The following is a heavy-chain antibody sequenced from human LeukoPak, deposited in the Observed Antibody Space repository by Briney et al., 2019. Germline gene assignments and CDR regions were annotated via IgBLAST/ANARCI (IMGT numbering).Heavy chain of an antibody. V-gene: IGHV3-30*18. D-gene: IGHD2-2*01. CDR3: AKDGFSTDY. Sequence: GGSLRLSCAASGFTFSSYGMHWVRQAPGKGLEWVAVISYDGSNKYYADSVKGRFTISRDNSKNTLYLQMNSLRAEDTAVYYCAKDGFSTDYWGQGTLVTVSS. J-gene: IGHJ4*02. CDR1: GFTFSSYG. CDR2: ISYDGSNK.